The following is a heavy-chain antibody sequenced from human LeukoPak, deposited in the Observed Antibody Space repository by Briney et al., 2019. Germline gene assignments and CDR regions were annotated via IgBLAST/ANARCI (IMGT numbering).Heavy chain of an antibody. V-gene: IGHV3-30*04. CDR3: ASNPRRPYYYYMDV. Sequence: SCKASGGTFSSYAMHWVRQAPGKGLEWVAIISYDGSSKYCPDSVKGRFTVSRDNSKNRLYLQMNSLRAEDTAVYYCASNPRRPYYYYMDVWSKGTTVTVSS. CDR1: GGTFSSYA. D-gene: IGHD6-6*01. CDR2: ISYDGSSK. J-gene: IGHJ6*03.